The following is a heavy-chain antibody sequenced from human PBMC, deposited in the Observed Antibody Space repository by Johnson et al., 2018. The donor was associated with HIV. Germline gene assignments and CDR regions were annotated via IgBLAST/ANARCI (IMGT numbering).Heavy chain of an antibody. D-gene: IGHD4-23*01. CDR2: ISWNSGSI. CDR3: AKDLDYGGNGDPGAFDI. V-gene: IGHV3-9*01. J-gene: IGHJ3*02. CDR1: GFTFDDYA. Sequence: VQLVESGGGLVQPGRSLRLSCAASGFTFDDYAMHWVRQAPGKGLEWVSGISWNSGSIGYADSVKGRFTISRDNAKNSLYLQMNSLRAEDTALYYCAKDLDYGGNGDPGAFDIWGQGTMGTVSS.